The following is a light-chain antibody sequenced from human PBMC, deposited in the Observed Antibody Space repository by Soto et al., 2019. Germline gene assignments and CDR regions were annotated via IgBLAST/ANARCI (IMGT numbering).Light chain of an antibody. V-gene: IGKV1-39*01. CDR1: QSIRSY. Sequence: DIQMTQSPSSLAASVGDRVTITCRASQSIRSYLNWYQQKPGKAPKLLISSASSLQSDVPSRFSGSGSGTDFTLTISSLQPEDFANYYCQQGYNTGTFGQGTKLEIK. CDR3: QQGYNTGT. J-gene: IGKJ2*01. CDR2: SAS.